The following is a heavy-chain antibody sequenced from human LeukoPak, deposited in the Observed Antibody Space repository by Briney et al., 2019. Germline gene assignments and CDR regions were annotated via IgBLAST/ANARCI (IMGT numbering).Heavy chain of an antibody. V-gene: IGHV1-69*13. D-gene: IGHD2-21*01. CDR3: ARVIPYYYYMDV. CDR2: IIPIFGTA. CDR1: GGTFSSYA. J-gene: IGHJ6*03. Sequence: SVKVSCKASGGTFSSYAISWVRQAPGQGLEWMGGIIPIFGTANYAQKFQGRVTITADESTSTAYMELSSLRSEDTAVYYCARVIPYYYYMDVWGKGTTVAISS.